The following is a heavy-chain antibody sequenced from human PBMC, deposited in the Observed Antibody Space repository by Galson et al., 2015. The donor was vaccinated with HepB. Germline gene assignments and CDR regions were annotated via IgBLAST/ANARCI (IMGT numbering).Heavy chain of an antibody. CDR3: ATSYHYDSSGYKGAIDY. V-gene: IGHV5-10-1*01. Sequence: QSGAEVKKPGESLRISCKGSGYRFTNYWISWVRQMPGKGLEWIGRLEPSDSYITYSPSFQGHVTISADKSISIAYLQWSSLKASDTAMYYCATSYHYDSSGYKGAIDYWGQGTLVTVSP. CDR2: LEPSDSYI. D-gene: IGHD3-22*01. J-gene: IGHJ4*02. CDR1: GYRFTNYW.